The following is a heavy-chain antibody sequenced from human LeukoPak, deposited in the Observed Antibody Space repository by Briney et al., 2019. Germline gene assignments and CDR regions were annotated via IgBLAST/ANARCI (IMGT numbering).Heavy chain of an antibody. J-gene: IGHJ4*02. Sequence: PSETLSLTCTVSGGSISSYYWSWIRQPPGKGLEWIGYIFYSGSTNYNPSLKSRVTISVDTSKNQFSVKLSSVTAADTAVYYCAREANYYGSGSYFEGTFDYWGQGSLVTVSS. D-gene: IGHD3-10*01. V-gene: IGHV4-59*01. CDR1: GGSISSYY. CDR3: AREANYYGSGSYFEGTFDY. CDR2: IFYSGST.